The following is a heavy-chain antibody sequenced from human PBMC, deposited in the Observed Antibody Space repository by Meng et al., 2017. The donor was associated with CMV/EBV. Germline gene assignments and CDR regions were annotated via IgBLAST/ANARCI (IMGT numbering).Heavy chain of an antibody. Sequence: GESLKISCAASGFTFSDHEMKWVRQAPGKGLEWVSYISSSGSLIYYSDSVKGRFTNSRDNAKSSLYLQMNNLRVEDTAVYYCARETTDAFDIWGQGTLVTVSS. CDR2: ISSSGSLI. J-gene: IGHJ3*02. CDR1: GFTFSDHE. D-gene: IGHD4-11*01. V-gene: IGHV3-48*03. CDR3: ARETTDAFDI.